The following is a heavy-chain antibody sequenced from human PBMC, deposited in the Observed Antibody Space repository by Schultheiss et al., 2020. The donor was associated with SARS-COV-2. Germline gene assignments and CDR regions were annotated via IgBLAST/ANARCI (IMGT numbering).Heavy chain of an antibody. Sequence: SETLSLTCTVSGGSISSYYWSWIRQPAGKGLEWIGRIYTSGSTNYNPSLKSRVTISVDTSKNQFSLKLSSVTAADTAVYYCARRMVYTSYFDYWGQGNLVTVSS. D-gene: IGHD2-8*01. V-gene: IGHV4-4*07. CDR3: ARRMVYTSYFDY. CDR1: GGSISSYY. J-gene: IGHJ4*02. CDR2: IYTSGST.